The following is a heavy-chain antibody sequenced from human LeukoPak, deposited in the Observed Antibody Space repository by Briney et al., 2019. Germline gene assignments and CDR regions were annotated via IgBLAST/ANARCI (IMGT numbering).Heavy chain of an antibody. V-gene: IGHV4-34*01. D-gene: IGHD3-10*01. J-gene: IGHJ4*02. Sequence: ETLSLTCAVYGGSFSGYYWSWIRQPPGKGLEWIGEINHSGTTNYNPSLKSRVTISVDTSKKQFSLKLSSVTAADTAVYYCARRASHSRVTMVRGVIVAANNHHFDYWGQGTLVTVSS. CDR3: ARRASHSRVTMVRGVIVAANNHHFDY. CDR1: GGSFSGYY. CDR2: INHSGTT.